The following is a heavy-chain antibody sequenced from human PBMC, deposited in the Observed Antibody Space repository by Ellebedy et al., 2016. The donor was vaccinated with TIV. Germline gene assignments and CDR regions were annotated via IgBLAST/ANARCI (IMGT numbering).Heavy chain of an antibody. CDR1: GFTFSTHG. V-gene: IGHV3-30*18. D-gene: IGHD1-26*01. CDR3: AKDAWEKARVSWEHDY. J-gene: IGHJ4*02. CDR2: VSYAGNTK. Sequence: GESPKISCTALGFTFSTHGIHRVRQGPGKGLEWVAVVSYAGNTKYYADSVKGRFTISRDNSKNTVYLDMNSLTPDDTAVYYCAKDAWEKARVSWEHDYWGQGTLVTVSS.